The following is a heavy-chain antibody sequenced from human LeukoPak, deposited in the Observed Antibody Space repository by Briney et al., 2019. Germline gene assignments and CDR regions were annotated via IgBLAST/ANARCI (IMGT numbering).Heavy chain of an antibody. CDR2: IRYDGSNK. V-gene: IGHV3-30*02. CDR1: GFTSSSYG. Sequence: PGGSLRLSCAASGFTSSSYGMHWVRQAPGKGLEWVAFIRYDGSNKYYADSVKGRFTISRDNSKNTLYLQMNSLRAEDTAVYYCAKDPGYSSGWYLGSGFDYWGQGTLVTVSS. D-gene: IGHD6-19*01. CDR3: AKDPGYSSGWYLGSGFDY. J-gene: IGHJ4*02.